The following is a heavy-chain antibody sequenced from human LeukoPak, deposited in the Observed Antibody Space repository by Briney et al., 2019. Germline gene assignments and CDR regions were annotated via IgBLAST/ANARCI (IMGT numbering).Heavy chain of an antibody. CDR2: ISSSSSYI. Sequence: GGSLRLSCAASGFTFSSYSMNWVRQAPGKGLEWVSSISSSSSYIYYADSVKGRFTIARDNAKNSLFLQMNSLRTEDMALYYCVKDMSGSNDAFDIWGQGTMVTVSS. CDR1: GFTFSSYS. V-gene: IGHV3-21*04. D-gene: IGHD1-26*01. J-gene: IGHJ3*02. CDR3: VKDMSGSNDAFDI.